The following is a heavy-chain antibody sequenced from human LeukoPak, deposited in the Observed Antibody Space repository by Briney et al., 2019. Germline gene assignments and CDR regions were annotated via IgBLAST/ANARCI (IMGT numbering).Heavy chain of an antibody. CDR3: AKDRGSSSSAYGMDV. CDR2: ISYDGVAT. D-gene: IGHD1-26*01. J-gene: IGHJ6*02. CDR1: GFTFSDHY. Sequence: SGGSLRLSCAASGFTFSDHYMHWVRQAPGRGLEWVSLISYDGVATSYADTVKGRFTISRDNSKNTLYVQMNSLRAEDSAVYYCAKDRGSSSSAYGMDVWGQGTTVTVSS. V-gene: IGHV3-30*18.